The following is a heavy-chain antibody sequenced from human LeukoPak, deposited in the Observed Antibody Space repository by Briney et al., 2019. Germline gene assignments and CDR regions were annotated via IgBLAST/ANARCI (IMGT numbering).Heavy chain of an antibody. V-gene: IGHV5-51*01. CDR1: GYSFTSYW. CDR2: IYPGDSDT. J-gene: IGHJ3*02. Sequence: GESLKISCKGSGYSFTSYWIGWVRQMPGKGLEWMGIIYPGDSDTRYSPSLQGQVTISADKSISTAYLQWSSLKASDTAMYYCARSSGGMVRGVIIPIWGQGTMVTVSS. CDR3: ARSSGGMVRGVIIPI. D-gene: IGHD3-10*01.